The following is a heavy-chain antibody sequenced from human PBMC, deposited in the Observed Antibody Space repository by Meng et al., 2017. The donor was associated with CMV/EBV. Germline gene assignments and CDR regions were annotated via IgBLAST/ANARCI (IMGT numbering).Heavy chain of an antibody. CDR1: GGSFSGYY. CDR3: ARGVGATGKADY. J-gene: IGHJ4*02. V-gene: IGHV4-34*01. D-gene: IGHD1-26*01. CDR2: INHSGST. Sequence: QVPLPQGGAGRLKPSETLSLTCAVYGGSFSGYYWSWIRQPPGKGLEWIGEINHSGSTNYNPSLKSRVTISVDTSKNQFSLKLSSVTAADTAVYYCARGVGATGKADYWGQGTLVTVSS.